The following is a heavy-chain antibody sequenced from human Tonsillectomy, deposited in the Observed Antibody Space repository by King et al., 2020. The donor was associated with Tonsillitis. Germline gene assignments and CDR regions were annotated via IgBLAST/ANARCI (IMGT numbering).Heavy chain of an antibody. J-gene: IGHJ5*02. CDR2: INPNSGGT. Sequence: QLVQSGAEVEKPGASVKVSCKPSGYTFTDYYIHWVRQAPGQGLEWMGWINPNSGGTNSAQKFQGRVTLTRDTSISTAYMELSRLRSDDTAVYYCAREGVAATDVNSFDPWGQGTLVTVSS. CDR3: AREGVAATDVNSFDP. D-gene: IGHD6-13*01. CDR1: GYTFTDYY. V-gene: IGHV1-2*02.